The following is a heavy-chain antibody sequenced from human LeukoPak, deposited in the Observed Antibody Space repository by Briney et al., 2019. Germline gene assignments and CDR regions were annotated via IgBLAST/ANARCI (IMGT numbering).Heavy chain of an antibody. CDR3: AKYTYYDILTGYCDFDY. D-gene: IGHD3-9*01. Sequence: GGSLRLSCAASGFTFSSYAMSWVRQAPGKGLEWVSAISGSGGSTYYADSVKGRFTISRDNSKNTLYPQMNSLRAEDTAVYYCAKYTYYDILTGYCDFDYWGQGTLVTVSS. CDR2: ISGSGGST. V-gene: IGHV3-23*01. CDR1: GFTFSSYA. J-gene: IGHJ4*02.